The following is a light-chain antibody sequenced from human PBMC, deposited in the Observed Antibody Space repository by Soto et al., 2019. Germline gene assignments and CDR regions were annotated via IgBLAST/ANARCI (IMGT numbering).Light chain of an antibody. J-gene: IGLJ3*02. CDR1: SSDVGGYNY. Sequence: QSALTQPPSASGSPGQSVTVSCTGTSSDVGGYNYVSWYQQYPGKAPQLLIYEVTKRPSGVPDRFAGSKSGNTASLTVSGLQDEDEAHYYCSSYAGSIRPWVFGGGTKLTVL. CDR3: SSYAGSIRPWV. V-gene: IGLV2-8*01. CDR2: EVT.